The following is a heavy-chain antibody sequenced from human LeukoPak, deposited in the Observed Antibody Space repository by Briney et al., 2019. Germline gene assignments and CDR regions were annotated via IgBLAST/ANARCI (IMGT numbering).Heavy chain of an antibody. Sequence: PSETLSLTCTVSGGSISSYYWGWIRQPPGKGLEWIGSIYHSGSTYYNPSLKSRVTISVDTSKNQFSLKLSSVTAADTAVYYCARVGWGIDYGSGSVYYFDYWGQGTLVTVSS. J-gene: IGHJ4*02. D-gene: IGHD3-10*01. CDR1: GGSISSYY. V-gene: IGHV4-38-2*02. CDR2: IYHSGST. CDR3: ARVGWGIDYGSGSVYYFDY.